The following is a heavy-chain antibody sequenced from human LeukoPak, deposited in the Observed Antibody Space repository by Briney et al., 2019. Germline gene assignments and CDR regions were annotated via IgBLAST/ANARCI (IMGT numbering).Heavy chain of an antibody. V-gene: IGHV4-4*07. CDR1: GGSISSYY. J-gene: IGHJ2*01. Sequence: PSETLSLTCTVSGGSISSYYWSWIRQPAGKGLEWIGRIYTSGSTNYNPSLKSRVTMSVDTSKNQFSLKLNSVTAVDTALYYCARTRVTTGTTFDLWGRGTLVTVSS. CDR3: ARTRVTTGTTFDL. D-gene: IGHD1-1*01. CDR2: IYTSGST.